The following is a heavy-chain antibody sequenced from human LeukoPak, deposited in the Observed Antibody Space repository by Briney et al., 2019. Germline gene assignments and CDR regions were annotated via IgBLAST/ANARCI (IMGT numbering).Heavy chain of an antibody. D-gene: IGHD5-18*01. Sequence: GGSLRLSCAASGFTFSSNSMNWVRQAPGKGLEWVSSISSSSSYIYYADSVKGRFTISRDNAKNSLYLQMNSLRAEDTAVYYCARDKQLWDFDYWGQGTLVTVSS. CDR3: ARDKQLWDFDY. J-gene: IGHJ4*02. V-gene: IGHV3-21*01. CDR2: ISSSSSYI. CDR1: GFTFSSNS.